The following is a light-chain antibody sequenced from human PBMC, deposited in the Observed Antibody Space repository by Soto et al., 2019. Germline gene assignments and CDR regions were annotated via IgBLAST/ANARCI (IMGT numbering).Light chain of an antibody. CDR3: QQYNNWPPPIT. J-gene: IGKJ5*01. CDR1: HIVSSN. V-gene: IGKV3-15*01. CDR2: GAS. Sequence: EIVMTQSPATLSVSPGERATLSCRASHIVSSNLAWYQQKPGQVPRLLIYGASTRATGIPARFSGSGSGTEFTLTISSLQSEDFAVYYCQQYNNWPPPITFGQGTRLEIK.